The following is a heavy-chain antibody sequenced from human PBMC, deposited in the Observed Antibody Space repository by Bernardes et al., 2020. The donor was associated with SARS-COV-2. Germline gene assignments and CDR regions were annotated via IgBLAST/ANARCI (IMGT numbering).Heavy chain of an antibody. Sequence: GGSLRLSCAASGFTFSTYCMHWVRQAPGRGLVWVSRIYCDGSSTIYADSVKGRFTFSRDNAKNTLYLQMNSLRAEDTAVYYCAKGGCSYSNCYSDYWGPGTLVTVSS. D-gene: IGHD2-15*01. CDR1: GFTFSTYC. V-gene: IGHV3-74*01. CDR2: IYCDGSST. J-gene: IGHJ4*02. CDR3: AKGGCSYSNCYSDY.